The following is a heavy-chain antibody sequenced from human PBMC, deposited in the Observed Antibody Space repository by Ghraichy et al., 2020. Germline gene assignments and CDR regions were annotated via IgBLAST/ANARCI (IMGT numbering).Heavy chain of an antibody. J-gene: IGHJ6*03. V-gene: IGHV3-48*02. D-gene: IGHD4-17*01. Sequence: GESLNISCAASGFTFSSYSMNWVRQAPGKGLEWVSYISSSSSTIYYADSVKGRFTISRDNAKNSLYLQMNSLRDEDTAVYYCARDHGDGYYYYMDVWGKGTTVTVSS. CDR2: ISSSSSTI. CDR1: GFTFSSYS. CDR3: ARDHGDGYYYYMDV.